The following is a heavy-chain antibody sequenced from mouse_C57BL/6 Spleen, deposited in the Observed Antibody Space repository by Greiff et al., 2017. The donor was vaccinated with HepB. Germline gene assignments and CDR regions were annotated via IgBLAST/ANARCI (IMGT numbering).Heavy chain of an antibody. J-gene: IGHJ2*01. CDR2: ISDGGSYT. CDR3: ARVGSPYFDY. V-gene: IGHV5-4*01. CDR1: GFTFSSYA. D-gene: IGHD1-1*01. Sequence: EVQLQESGGGLVKPGGSLKLSCAASGFTFSSYAMSWVRQTPEKRLEWVATISDGGSYTYYPDNVKGRFTISRDNAKNNLYLQMSHLKSEDTAMYYCARVGSPYFDYWGQGTTLTVSS.